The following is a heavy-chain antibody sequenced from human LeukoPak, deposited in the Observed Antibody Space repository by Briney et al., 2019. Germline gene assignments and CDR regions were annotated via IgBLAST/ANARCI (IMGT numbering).Heavy chain of an antibody. CDR3: ARVGGIVVVPAASPPFFDY. CDR2: IYYSGST. J-gene: IGHJ4*02. Sequence: TLSLTCTVSGGSISSGGYYWSWIRQHPGKGLEWIGYIYYSGSTYYNPSLKSRVTISVDTSKNQFSLKLSSVTAADTAVYYCARVGGIVVVPAASPPFFDYWGQGTLVTVSS. D-gene: IGHD2-2*01. CDR1: GGSISSGGYY. V-gene: IGHV4-31*03.